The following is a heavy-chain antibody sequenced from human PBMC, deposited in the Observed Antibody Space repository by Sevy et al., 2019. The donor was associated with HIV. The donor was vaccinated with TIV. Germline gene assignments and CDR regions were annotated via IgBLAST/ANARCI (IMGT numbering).Heavy chain of an antibody. J-gene: IGHJ6*02. V-gene: IGHV1-2*06. CDR1: GYTFTGYY. CDR2: INPNSGGT. CDR3: ARDSLTVTTPLYYYYGMDV. Sequence: ASVKFSCKASGYTFTGYYMHWVRQAPGQGLEWMGRINPNSGGTNYAQKFQGRVTMTRDTSISTAYMELSRLRSDDTAVYYCARDSLTVTTPLYYYYGMDVWGQGTTVTVSS. D-gene: IGHD4-17*01.